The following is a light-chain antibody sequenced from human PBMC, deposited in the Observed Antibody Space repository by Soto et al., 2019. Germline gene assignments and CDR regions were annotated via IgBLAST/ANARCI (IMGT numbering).Light chain of an antibody. CDR3: SSYTSSITLV. J-gene: IGLJ2*01. V-gene: IGLV2-14*01. CDR2: EVS. CDR1: SSDVGGYNY. Sequence: QSALTQPASVSGSPGQSITISCTGTSSDVGGYNYVSWYQQHPGKAPKVMIYEVSNRPSGVSNRFSGSKSGNTASLTISGLQAEDAADYYCSSYTSSITLVFGGGTKVTVL.